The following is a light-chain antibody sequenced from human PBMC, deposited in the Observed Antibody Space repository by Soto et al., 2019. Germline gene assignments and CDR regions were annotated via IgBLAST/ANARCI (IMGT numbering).Light chain of an antibody. CDR2: AAS. CDR3: QQHGQWPIT. CDR1: QSITNY. J-gene: IGKJ5*01. V-gene: IGKV1-39*01. Sequence: DIQMTQSPSTLSGSVGDRVTITCRASQSITNYLNWYQHKPGQAPNLLIYAASTLQAGVPSRFRGSGSGTDFTLTISSLQPEDFATYYCQQHGQWPITFGQGTRLEIK.